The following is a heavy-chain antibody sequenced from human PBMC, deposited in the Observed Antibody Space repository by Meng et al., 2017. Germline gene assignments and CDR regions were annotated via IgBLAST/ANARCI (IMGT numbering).Heavy chain of an antibody. Sequence: QVQLVQSEAEVKKPGASVKVSCKASGYTYTHYQMDWVRQAPGQGLEWMGWIHPSGNANYAQKFQGRVTMATDTSTTTAYMELRSLRSDDSALYYCVKHSSDWSLDSWGQGTLVTVSS. CDR3: VKHSSDWSLDS. CDR2: IHPSGNA. D-gene: IGHD6-19*01. J-gene: IGHJ4*02. CDR1: GYTYTHYQ. V-gene: IGHV1-18*01.